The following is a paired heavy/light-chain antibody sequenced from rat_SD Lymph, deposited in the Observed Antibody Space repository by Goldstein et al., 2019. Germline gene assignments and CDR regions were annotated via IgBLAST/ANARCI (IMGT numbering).Light chain of an antibody. CDR1: EGIYSN. J-gene: IGKJ5*01. V-gene: IGKV12S27*01. CDR2: GAS. Sequence: DIQMTQSPPSLSASLGETISIECLASEGIYSNLAWYQQKPGKSPQLLIYGASSLQDGVPSRFSGSGSGTQFSLKISSMQPEDEADYFCQQSYKFPLTFGSGTKLEIK. CDR3: QQSYKFPLT.
Heavy chain of an antibody. V-gene: IGHV8-20*01. CDR1: GFSLSTYGMG. D-gene: IGHD1-11*01. J-gene: IGHJ2*01. CDR3: ARPLTTAVDY. CDR2: IWWDDDK. Sequence: QVTLKESGPGILQPSQTLSLTCTFSGFSLSTYGMGVGWIRQPSGKGLEWLANIWWDDDKYYNPSLKNRLTISKDTSNNQAFLKITNVDTADTATYYCARPLTTAVDYWGQGVMVTVSS.